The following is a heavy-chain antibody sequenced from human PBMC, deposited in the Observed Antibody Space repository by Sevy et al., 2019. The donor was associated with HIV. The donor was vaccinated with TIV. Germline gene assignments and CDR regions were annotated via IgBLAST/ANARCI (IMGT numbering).Heavy chain of an antibody. V-gene: IGHV3-23*01. J-gene: IGHJ5*02. CDR1: GFTFSSYW. Sequence: GGSLRLSCAASGFTFSSYWMSWVRQAPGKGLEWVSGISGSGISIYYAGSVKGRFTISRDNSKNTLILQMNSLRAEDTAIYYCAKELPGYQYDSSGNLDTWGQGRLVTVSS. CDR3: AKELPGYQYDSSGNLDT. CDR2: ISGSGISI. D-gene: IGHD6-19*01.